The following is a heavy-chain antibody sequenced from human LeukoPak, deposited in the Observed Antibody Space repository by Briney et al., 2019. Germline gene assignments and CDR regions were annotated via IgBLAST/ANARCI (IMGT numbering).Heavy chain of an antibody. J-gene: IGHJ4*02. CDR1: GGSISSYY. V-gene: IGHV4-59*08. Sequence: SETLSLTCTVSGGSISSYYWSWIRQPPGKGLEWIGYIYYSGSTNYNPSLKSRVTISVDTSKNQFSLKLGSVTAADTAVYYCARHDNYGGRYFDYWGQGTLVTVSS. CDR3: ARHDNYGGRYFDY. CDR2: IYYSGST. D-gene: IGHD4-11*01.